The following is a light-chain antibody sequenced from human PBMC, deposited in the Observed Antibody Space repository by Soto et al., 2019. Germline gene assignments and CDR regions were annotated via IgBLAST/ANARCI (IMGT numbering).Light chain of an antibody. CDR2: AVS. CDR1: QTVIRY. V-gene: IGKV1-39*01. CDR3: HQRYSTLFT. J-gene: IGKJ3*01. Sequence: IQMTQFPSSLSASVGDRVTITCRAGQTVIRYLNWYQQKPGRAPNLLIYAVSNLQSGVPSRFRGRGSGTAFTLTISDLQTEDFATYYCHQRYSTLFTFGPGTKVDI.